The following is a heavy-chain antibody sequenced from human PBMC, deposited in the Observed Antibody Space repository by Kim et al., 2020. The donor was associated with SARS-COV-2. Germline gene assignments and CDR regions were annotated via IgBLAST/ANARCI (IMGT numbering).Heavy chain of an antibody. V-gene: IGHV3-30*18. CDR2: ISYDGSNK. CDR3: AKVIPYGDYGGPRGYYYGMDV. D-gene: IGHD4-17*01. CDR1: GFTFSSYG. J-gene: IGHJ6*02. Sequence: GGSLRLSCAASGFTFSSYGMHWVRQAPGKGLEWVAVISYDGSNKYYADSVKGRFTISRDNSKNTLYLQMNSLRAEDTAVYYCAKVIPYGDYGGPRGYYYGMDVWGQGTTVTVS.